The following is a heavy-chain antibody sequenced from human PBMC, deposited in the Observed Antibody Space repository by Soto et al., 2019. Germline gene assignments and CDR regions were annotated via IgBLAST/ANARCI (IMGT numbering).Heavy chain of an antibody. CDR1: GFTFSNYA. Sequence: GGSLRLSCAASGFTFSNYAISWVRQAPGKGLEWVSIISGSGDTPYYADSVKGRFTISRDNSRNTLYLQMNSLRAGDSAKYYCAKEGNSGLYYFDYWGPGTLVTVSS. J-gene: IGHJ4*02. CDR2: ISGSGDTP. V-gene: IGHV3-23*01. CDR3: AKEGNSGLYYFDY. D-gene: IGHD6-19*01.